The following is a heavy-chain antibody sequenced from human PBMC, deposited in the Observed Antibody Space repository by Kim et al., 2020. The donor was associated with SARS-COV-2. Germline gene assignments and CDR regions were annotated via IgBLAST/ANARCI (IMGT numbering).Heavy chain of an antibody. Sequence: GGSLRLSCAASGFTFSDYDMSWIRRAPGKGLEWVSDINSSGGTTHYVDSVKGRFTISRDNAKNSLYLQMNSLRVEDTAVYYCVRVGGTTEGASYYFGMDVWGQGTTVTVSS. CDR2: INSSGGTT. J-gene: IGHJ6*02. D-gene: IGHD3-16*01. V-gene: IGHV3-11*04. CDR3: VRVGGTTEGASYYFGMDV. CDR1: GFTFSDYD.